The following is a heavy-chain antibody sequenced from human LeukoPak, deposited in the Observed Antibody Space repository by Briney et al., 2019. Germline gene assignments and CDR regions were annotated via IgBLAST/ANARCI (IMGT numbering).Heavy chain of an antibody. CDR1: GYTLTELS. V-gene: IGHV1-24*01. D-gene: IGHD1-1*01. CDR2: FDPEDGET. Sequence: AASVKVSCKVPGYTLTELSMHWVRQAPGKGLEWMGGFDPEDGETIYAQKFQGRVTMTEDTSTDTAYMELSSLRSEDTAVYYCAWGTGPDGGGYFDYWGQGTLVTVSS. J-gene: IGHJ4*02. CDR3: AWGTGPDGGGYFDY.